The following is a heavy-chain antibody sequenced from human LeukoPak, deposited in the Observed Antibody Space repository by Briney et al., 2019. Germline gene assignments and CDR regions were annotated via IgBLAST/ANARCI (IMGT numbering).Heavy chain of an antibody. J-gene: IGHJ1*01. CDR1: GFTFSNAW. V-gene: IGHV3-15*01. CDR3: TTDSFGWWEPRRFQH. D-gene: IGHD1-26*01. Sequence: PGGSLRLSCAASGFTFSNAWMSWVRQAPGKGLEWVGRIKSKTDGGTTDYAAPVKGRFTISRDDSKNTLYLQMNSLKTEDTAVYYCTTDSFGWWEPRRFQHWGQGTLVTVSS. CDR2: IKSKTDGGTT.